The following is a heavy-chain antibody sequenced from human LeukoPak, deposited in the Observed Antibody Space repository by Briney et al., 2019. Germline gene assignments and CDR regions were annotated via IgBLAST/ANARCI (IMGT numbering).Heavy chain of an antibody. Sequence: ASVKVSCKASGYTFTSYYMHWVRQAPGQGLEWMGWINPNSGGTNYAQKFQGWVTMTRDTSISTAYMELSRLRSDDTAVYYCARVSIAGRFGYYYYYGMDVWGQGTTVTVSS. J-gene: IGHJ6*02. CDR1: GYTFTSYY. CDR2: INPNSGGT. CDR3: ARVSIAGRFGYYYYYGMDV. D-gene: IGHD6-6*01. V-gene: IGHV1-2*04.